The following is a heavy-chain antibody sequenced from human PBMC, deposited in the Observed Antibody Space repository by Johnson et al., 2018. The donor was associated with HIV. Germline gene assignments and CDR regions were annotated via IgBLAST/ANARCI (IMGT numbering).Heavy chain of an antibody. V-gene: IGHV3-7*03. J-gene: IGHJ3*02. CDR3: AKDLQLWAPSSAFDI. CDR2: IKQDGSDK. CDR1: GFTVSSHG. D-gene: IGHD5-18*01. Sequence: VQLVESGAVLIQPGGSLRLSCAASGFTVSSHGMHWVRQAPGTGLECVANIKQDGSDKYYVHSVKGRVTISRDNARNSLYLQMNSRSADDTAVYYCAKDLQLWAPSSAFDIWGQGTMVTVSS.